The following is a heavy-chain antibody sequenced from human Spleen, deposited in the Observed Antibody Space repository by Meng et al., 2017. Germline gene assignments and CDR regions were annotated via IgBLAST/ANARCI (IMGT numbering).Heavy chain of an antibody. CDR1: GFTFSSYE. D-gene: IGHD3-3*01. Sequence: GESLKISCAASGFTFSSYEMNWVRQAPGKGLEWVSYISSSGSTIYYADSVKGRFTISRDNAKNSLYLQMNSLRAEDTAVYYCARGIRKITIFPRGDNYYYYGMDVWGQGTTVTVSS. J-gene: IGHJ6*02. CDR2: ISSSGSTI. CDR3: ARGIRKITIFPRGDNYYYYGMDV. V-gene: IGHV3-48*03.